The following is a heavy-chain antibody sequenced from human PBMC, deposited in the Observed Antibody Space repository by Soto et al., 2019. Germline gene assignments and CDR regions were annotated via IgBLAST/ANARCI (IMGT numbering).Heavy chain of an antibody. V-gene: IGHV3-48*01. J-gene: IGHJ4*02. Sequence: EVQLVDSGGGLVQPGGSLRLSCAASGFTFSTYSMNWVRQAPGKGLEWVSYISSSSSTIYFADSVRGRFTISRDNAKNSRYLKMSSLRAEDTAVYYCARGACSGGSCYSWNQYFDYWGQGTLVTVSS. CDR3: ARGACSGGSCYSWNQYFDY. CDR2: ISSSSSTI. CDR1: GFTFSTYS. D-gene: IGHD2-15*01.